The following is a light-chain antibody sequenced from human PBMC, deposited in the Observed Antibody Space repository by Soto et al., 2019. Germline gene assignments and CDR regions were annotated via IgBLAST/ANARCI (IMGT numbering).Light chain of an antibody. CDR3: HVWDSSSEHV. J-gene: IGLJ1*01. CDR2: DDS. V-gene: IGLV3-21*02. Sequence: SYELTQPPSVSVAPGQTARITCGGNNIGSKSVHWYQQKPGQAPVLVVDDDSDRPSGTPERFSGSNSGNTATLTISRVEAGDEADYFCHVWDSSSEHVFGTGTKV. CDR1: NIGSKS.